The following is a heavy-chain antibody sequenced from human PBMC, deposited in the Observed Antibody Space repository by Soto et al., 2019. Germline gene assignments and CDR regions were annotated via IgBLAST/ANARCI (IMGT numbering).Heavy chain of an antibody. D-gene: IGHD3-3*01. V-gene: IGHV4-30-4*01. CDR3: ARGIDFWSGSVNWFDP. CDR2: IYYSGST. J-gene: IGHJ5*02. Sequence: QVQLQESGPGLVKPSQTLSLTCTVSGGSISSGDYYWSWIRQPPGKGLEWIGYIYYSGSTYYNPSLKSRVTISVDTSKNQFSLKLSSVTAADTAVYYCARGIDFWSGSVNWFDPWGQGTLVTVSS. CDR1: GGSISSGDYY.